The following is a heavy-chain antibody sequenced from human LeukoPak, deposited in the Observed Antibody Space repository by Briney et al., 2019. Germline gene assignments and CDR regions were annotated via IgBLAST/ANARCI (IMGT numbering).Heavy chain of an antibody. Sequence: SVKVSCKASGGTFSSYAISWVRQAPGQGLEWMGGIIPIFGTANYAQKFQGRVTITADESTSTAYMELSSLRSEDTAVYYCARGVGVGERYYYYYMDVWGKGTTVTISS. CDR3: ARGVGVGERYYYYYMDV. J-gene: IGHJ6*03. CDR1: GGTFSSYA. CDR2: IIPIFGTA. D-gene: IGHD3-10*01. V-gene: IGHV1-69*13.